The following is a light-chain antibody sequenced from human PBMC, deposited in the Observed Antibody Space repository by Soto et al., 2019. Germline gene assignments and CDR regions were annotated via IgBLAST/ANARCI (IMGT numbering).Light chain of an antibody. CDR3: GTWDSSLSAYV. V-gene: IGLV1-51*02. Sequence: SVLTQPPSVSAAPGQKVTISCSGSTSNIGSNYVSWYQQLPGTAPKLLIYENNKRPSGILDRFSGSKSGTSATLGITGLQTGDEADYYCGTWDSSLSAYVFAAGTRSPS. J-gene: IGLJ1*01. CDR2: ENN. CDR1: TSNIGSNY.